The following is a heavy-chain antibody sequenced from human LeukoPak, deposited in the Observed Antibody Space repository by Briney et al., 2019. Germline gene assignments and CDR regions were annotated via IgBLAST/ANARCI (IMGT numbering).Heavy chain of an antibody. CDR2: FNEDGSRT. CDR3: ARGPPGFYGTDV. J-gene: IGHJ6*02. D-gene: IGHD1-14*01. V-gene: IGHV3-74*01. Sequence: PGGSLRLSCAASGFTFSTYWMHWVRQAPGEGLVWVSRFNEDGSRTIYADSVKGRFTISRDNAKNTLYLQMNSLRAEDTALYYCARGPPGFYGTDVWGQGTTVTVSS. CDR1: GFTFSTYW.